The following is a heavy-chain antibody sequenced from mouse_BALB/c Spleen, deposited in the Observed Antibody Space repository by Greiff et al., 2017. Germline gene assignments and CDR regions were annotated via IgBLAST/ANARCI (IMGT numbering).Heavy chain of an antibody. V-gene: IGHV2-6-7*01. CDR2: ICGDGST. D-gene: IGHD2-3*01. CDR3: AGDGLLRYFDD. Sequence: VQLVESGPGLVAPSQSLSITCTVSGFSLTGYGVNWVRQPPGKGLEWLGLICGDGSTDYNSALKSRLSISKDNSKCQVFLNMNSQQTNDTARYYCAGDGLLRYFDDWGEGTTVTVSS. J-gene: IGHJ1*01. CDR1: GFSLTGYG.